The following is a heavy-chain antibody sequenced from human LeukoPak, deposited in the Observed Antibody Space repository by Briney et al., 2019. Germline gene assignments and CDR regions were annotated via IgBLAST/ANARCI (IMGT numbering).Heavy chain of an antibody. J-gene: IGHJ6*02. D-gene: IGHD1-14*01. V-gene: IGHV1-69*13. Sequence: SVKVSCKASGGTFSSYAISWVRQAPGQGLEWMGGIIPIFGTANYAQKFQGRVTITADESTSTAYMELSSLRSEDTAVYYCARDNSRNGPRAMDVWGQGTTVTVSS. CDR3: ARDNSRNGPRAMDV. CDR1: GGTFSSYA. CDR2: IIPIFGTA.